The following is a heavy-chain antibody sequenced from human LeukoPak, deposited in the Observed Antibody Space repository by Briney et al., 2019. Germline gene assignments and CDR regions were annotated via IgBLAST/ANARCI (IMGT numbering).Heavy chain of an antibody. V-gene: IGHV1-69*04. CDR3: ARLGDGYNSGYFDY. J-gene: IGHJ4*02. CDR2: IIPIFGIA. D-gene: IGHD5-24*01. CDR1: GGTFSSYA. Sequence: GSSVKVSSKASGGTFSSYAISWVRQAPGQGLEWMGRIIPIFGIANYAQKFQGRVTITADKSTSTAYMELSSLRSEDTAVYYCARLGDGYNSGYFDYWGQGTLVTVSS.